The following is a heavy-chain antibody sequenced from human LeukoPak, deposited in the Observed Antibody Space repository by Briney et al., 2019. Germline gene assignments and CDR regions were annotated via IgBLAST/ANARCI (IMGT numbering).Heavy chain of an antibody. V-gene: IGHV4-4*07. J-gene: IGHJ4*02. CDR3: ARDQGILKWELDY. CDR1: GDSFSSYF. D-gene: IGHD1-26*01. CDR2: LHASGGA. Sequence: PSETLSLTYNVSGDSFSSYFWSWIRQPAGKGLEWIGRLHASGGANYNPSLKSRVTMSVDTSKNQFSLKLMSVTAADSAVYYCARDQGILKWELDYWGQGTLVTVSS.